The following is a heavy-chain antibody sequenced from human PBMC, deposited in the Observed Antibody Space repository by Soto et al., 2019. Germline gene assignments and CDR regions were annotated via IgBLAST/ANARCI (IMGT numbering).Heavy chain of an antibody. Sequence: QVHLVESGGGSVKPGGSLRLSCAASGFTFSDYYMSWIRQAPEKGLEWVSYISSTGATIHYADSVKGRFTISRDNVKNSLFLQMNSLRAEDTAVYYCARSSPYFGLDVWGPGTAVTVSS. CDR2: ISSTGATI. J-gene: IGHJ6*01. CDR1: GFTFSDYY. V-gene: IGHV3-11*01. CDR3: ARSSPYFGLDV.